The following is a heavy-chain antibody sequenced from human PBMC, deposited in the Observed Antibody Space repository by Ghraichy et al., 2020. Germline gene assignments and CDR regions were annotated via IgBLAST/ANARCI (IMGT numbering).Heavy chain of an antibody. CDR3: ARGWFGDAYYGMDV. V-gene: IGHV3-23*01. Sequence: GGSLRLSCAASEFTFTRSAMRWVRQAPGKGLEWVSSISGGSGDTTYYADTVKGRFTISRDNSKETVYLQMNSLRAEDTAVYYCARGWFGDAYYGMDVWGQGTTVTVSS. CDR1: EFTFTRSA. D-gene: IGHD3-10*01. J-gene: IGHJ6*02. CDR2: ISGGSGDTT.